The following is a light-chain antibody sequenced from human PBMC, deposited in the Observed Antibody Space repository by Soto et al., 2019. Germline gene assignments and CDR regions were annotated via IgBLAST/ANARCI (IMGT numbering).Light chain of an antibody. CDR1: QSVSTY. V-gene: IGKV3-11*01. CDR3: QQSSNWQGT. CDR2: DAS. Sequence: EIVLTQSPATLSLSPVERATLSCMASQSVSTYFAWYQQKAGRPPRLLIYDASKRAPGIPARFSGSGSGTDFTLTISSLEPEDFAVYYCQQSSNWQGTFGRGTKVDI. J-gene: IGKJ1*01.